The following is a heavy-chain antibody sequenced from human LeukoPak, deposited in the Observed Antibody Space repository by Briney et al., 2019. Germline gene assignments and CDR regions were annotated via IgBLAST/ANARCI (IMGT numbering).Heavy chain of an antibody. Sequence: SVKVSCKASGGTFSSYAISWVRQAPGQGLEWMGRIIPILGIANYAQKFQGRVTMTRDTSISTAYMELSGLRSDDTAVYYCARQAIFGLVPDYWGQGTLVTVSS. CDR2: IIPILGIA. CDR3: ARQAIFGLVPDY. D-gene: IGHD3/OR15-3a*01. J-gene: IGHJ4*02. CDR1: GGTFSSYA. V-gene: IGHV1-69*04.